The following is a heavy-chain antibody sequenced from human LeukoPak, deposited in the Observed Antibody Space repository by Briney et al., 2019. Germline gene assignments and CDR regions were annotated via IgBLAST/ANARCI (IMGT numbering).Heavy chain of an antibody. V-gene: IGHV4-34*01. D-gene: IGHD5-18*01. J-gene: IGHJ4*02. CDR2: INHSGST. Sequence: SETLSLTCAVYGGSLSGNYWNWIRQPPGKGLEWIGEINHSGSTNYNPSLKSRVTISVDTPKNQFSLKLSSVTAADTAVYYCAREWGYSYRKQRGQERDWRYWGQGTLVTVSS. CDR1: GGSLSGNY. CDR3: AREWGYSYRKQRGQERDWRY.